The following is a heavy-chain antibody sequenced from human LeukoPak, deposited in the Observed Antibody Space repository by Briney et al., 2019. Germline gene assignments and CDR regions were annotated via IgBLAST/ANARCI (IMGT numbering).Heavy chain of an antibody. CDR1: GFTFNNYV. Sequence: GGSLRLSCAPSGFTFNNYVMSWVRQAPGKGLEWVSGIDYSGGATNYADSVKGRFTISRDNSKNTLYLQMNSLRAEDTAVYYCARDPVGNYYYGMDVWGQGTTVTVSS. V-gene: IGHV3-23*01. D-gene: IGHD1-26*01. CDR2: IDYSGGAT. CDR3: ARDPVGNYYYGMDV. J-gene: IGHJ6*02.